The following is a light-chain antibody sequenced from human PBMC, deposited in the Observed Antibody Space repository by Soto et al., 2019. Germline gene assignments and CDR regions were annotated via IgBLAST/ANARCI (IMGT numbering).Light chain of an antibody. CDR3: QEYVMSRRSWT. J-gene: IGKJ1*01. Sequence: ETVLTQSPGTLSLSPGERATLSCRASQSISSSFLACYHQKPGPAPRLLLYGASSTTTVIPDRFSGSGYGTDCTLTISRLEPEDAAVYYCQEYVMSRRSWTFGRGTKVEIK. V-gene: IGKV3-20*01. CDR1: QSISSSF. CDR2: GAS.